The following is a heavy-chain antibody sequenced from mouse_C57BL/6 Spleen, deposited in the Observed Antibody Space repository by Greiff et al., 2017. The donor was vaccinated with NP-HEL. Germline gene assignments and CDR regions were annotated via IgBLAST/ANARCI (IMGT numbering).Heavy chain of an antibody. D-gene: IGHD4-1*01. V-gene: IGHV1-54*01. CDR2: INPGSGGN. CDR3: AREGDWDDAMDY. J-gene: IGHJ4*01. Sequence: VKLMESGAELVRPGTSVKVSCKASGYAFTNYLIEWVKQRPGQGLEWIGVINPGSGGNNYNEKFKGKATLTADKSSSTAYMQLSSLTSEDSAVYFCAREGDWDDAMDYWGQGTSVTVSS. CDR1: GYAFTNYL.